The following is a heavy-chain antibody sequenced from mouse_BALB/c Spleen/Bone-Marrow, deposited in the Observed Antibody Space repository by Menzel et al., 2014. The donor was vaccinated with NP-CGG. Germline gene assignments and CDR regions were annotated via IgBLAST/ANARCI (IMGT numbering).Heavy chain of an antibody. CDR3: ARDYYGSSSYWYFDV. Sequence: EVQLQQSGPGLVKPSQSLSLTCTVTGYSITSDYAWNWIRQFPGNKLEWMGYISYSGNTSFNPSLKSRISITRDTSKNQFFLQLNSVTTEDTATYYCARDYYGSSSYWYFDVWGAGTMVTVSS. J-gene: IGHJ1*01. CDR2: ISYSGNT. D-gene: IGHD1-1*01. V-gene: IGHV3-2*02. CDR1: GYSITSDYA.